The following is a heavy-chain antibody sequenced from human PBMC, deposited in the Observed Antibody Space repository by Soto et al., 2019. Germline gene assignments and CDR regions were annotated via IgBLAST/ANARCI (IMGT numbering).Heavy chain of an antibody. Sequence: SETLSLTCTVSGGSISSYYWSWIRQPPGKGLEWIGYIYYSGSTNYNPSLKSRVTISVDTSKNQFSLKLSSVTAADTAVYYCARLSPVFMITFGGVLDYWGQGTLVTVS. J-gene: IGHJ4*02. CDR2: IYYSGST. V-gene: IGHV4-59*08. CDR3: ARLSPVFMITFGGVLDY. CDR1: GGSISSYY. D-gene: IGHD3-16*01.